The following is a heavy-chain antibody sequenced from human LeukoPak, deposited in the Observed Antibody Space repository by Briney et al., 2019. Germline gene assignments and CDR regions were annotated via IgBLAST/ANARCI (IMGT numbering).Heavy chain of an antibody. CDR2: ISSSSSTI. V-gene: IGHV3-48*02. Sequence: GGSLRLSCAATRFTFISYSMNWVRHAPGKGLEWVSYISSSSSTIYYADSVKGRFTISRDNAKNSLYLQMNSLRDEDTAVYYCARETPEYDWGQGTLVTVSS. D-gene: IGHD1-14*01. CDR1: RFTFISYS. J-gene: IGHJ4*02. CDR3: ARETPEYD.